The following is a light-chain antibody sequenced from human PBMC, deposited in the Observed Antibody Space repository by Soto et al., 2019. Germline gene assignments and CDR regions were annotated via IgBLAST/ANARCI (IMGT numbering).Light chain of an antibody. CDR2: GAS. J-gene: IGKJ4*01. Sequence: EIVVTQSPAILSLSPGERATLSWMASHNIISNLAWYQQKLGQAPRLLIYGASTRATGIPARFSGSGSGTEFTLNISSLQSEDFAVYYCQHYNNWLGTFGGGTKV. CDR3: QHYNNWLGT. V-gene: IGKV3-15*01. CDR1: HNIISN.